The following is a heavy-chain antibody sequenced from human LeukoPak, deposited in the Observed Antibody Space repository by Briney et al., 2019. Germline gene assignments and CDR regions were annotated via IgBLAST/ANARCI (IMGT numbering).Heavy chain of an antibody. CDR2: IGTAGDT. V-gene: IGHV3-13*01. CDR3: ARATYYYDSSGYEDAFDI. CDR1: GFTFSSYD. J-gene: IGHJ3*02. Sequence: GGSLRLSCAASGFTFSSYDMHWVRQATGKGLEWVSAIGTAGDTYYPGSVKGRFTISRENAKNSLYLQMNSLRAGDTAVYYCARATYYYDSSGYEDAFDIWGQGTMVTVSS. D-gene: IGHD3-22*01.